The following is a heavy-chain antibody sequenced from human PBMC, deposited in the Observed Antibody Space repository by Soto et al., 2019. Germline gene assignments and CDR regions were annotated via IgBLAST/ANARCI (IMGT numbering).Heavy chain of an antibody. J-gene: IGHJ4*02. V-gene: IGHV3-33*01. CDR1: GFTFSNYG. D-gene: IGHD1-26*01. CDR2: IWHDGNNK. CDR3: AAEKWELSRRYYFDY. Sequence: GGSLRLSCAASGFTFSNYGMHWVRQAPGKGLEWVAIIWHDGNNKYYADSVRGRFIISRDNSKNRLYLQMNSLRAEDTAVYYCAAEKWELSRRYYFDYWGQGTLVTVSS.